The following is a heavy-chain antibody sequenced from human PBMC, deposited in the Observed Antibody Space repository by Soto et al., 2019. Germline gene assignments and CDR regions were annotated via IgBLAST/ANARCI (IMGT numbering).Heavy chain of an antibody. Sequence: QVQLVQSGAEVKKPGASVKVSCKASGYIFTAYSMHWVRQAPGQGLEWMGVVNPSGGSTNYAQKFQGKITMTRDTSTSTGYMDLSSLTTEDTAVYYCARDENCSDGICYSEYFQRWGQGTLVTVSS. CDR3: ARDENCSDGICYSEYFQR. CDR1: GYIFTAYS. V-gene: IGHV1-46*01. J-gene: IGHJ1*01. CDR2: VNPSGGST. D-gene: IGHD2-15*01.